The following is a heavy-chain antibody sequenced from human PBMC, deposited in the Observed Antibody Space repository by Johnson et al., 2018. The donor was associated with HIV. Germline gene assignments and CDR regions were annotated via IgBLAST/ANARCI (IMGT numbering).Heavy chain of an antibody. J-gene: IGHJ3*01. CDR3: ARLRRQKGGGAFDV. CDR1: GFNFGAYG. D-gene: IGHD4-17*01. V-gene: IGHV3-30*02. Sequence: QVQLVESGGGEVQPGGSLRLSCVASGFNFGAYGMNWVRQAPGKGLEWVAFIRYDGNRRDYADSVKGRFTISSDTSKNMVDLQMNSLRDVDTAVYYCARLRRQKGGGAFDVWGQGTLVTVSS. CDR2: IRYDGNRR.